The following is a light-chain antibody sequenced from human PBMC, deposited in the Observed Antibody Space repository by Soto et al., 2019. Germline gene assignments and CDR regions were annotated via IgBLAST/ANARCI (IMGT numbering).Light chain of an antibody. CDR3: QQYNSWPRT. CDR2: NAS. CDR1: QSVSSN. J-gene: IGKJ1*01. V-gene: IGKV3-15*01. Sequence: EIEMTQSPATLSMSPGERATLSCRASQSVSSNLAWYQQKPGQAPRLLIYNASTRATGIPARFSGSGSGTDFTLTISSLQSEDFAVYYCQQYNSWPRTFGQGTKVEIK.